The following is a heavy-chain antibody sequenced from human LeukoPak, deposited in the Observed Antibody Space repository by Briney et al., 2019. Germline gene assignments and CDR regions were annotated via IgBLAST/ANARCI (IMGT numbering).Heavy chain of an antibody. CDR3: AKDFVGPDDY. CDR2: IDSNGRTI. D-gene: IGHD1-26*01. CDR1: GFTFSSYW. V-gene: IGHV3-74*01. Sequence: GESLQISCAASGFTFSSYWMHWVRQAPGKGLVWVSRIDSNGRTINYADSVKGRFTISRDNANSMLYLQMNSLRAEDSAVYYCAKDFVGPDDYWGQGTLVTVSS. J-gene: IGHJ4*02.